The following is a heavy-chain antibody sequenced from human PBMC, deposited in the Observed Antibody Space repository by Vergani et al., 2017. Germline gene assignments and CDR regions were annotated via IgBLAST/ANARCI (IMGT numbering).Heavy chain of an antibody. D-gene: IGHD3-9*01. CDR2: ISYDGSNK. Sequence: QVQLVESGGGVVQPGRSLRLSCAASGFTFSSYAMHWVRQAPGKGLEWVAVISYDGSNKYYADSVKGRFTISSDNSKNTLYLQMNSLRAEDTAVYYCARDAGGVGYFDWFPHADAFDIWGQGTMVTVSS. CDR1: GFTFSSYA. V-gene: IGHV3-30*04. J-gene: IGHJ3*02. CDR3: ARDAGGVGYFDWFPHADAFDI.